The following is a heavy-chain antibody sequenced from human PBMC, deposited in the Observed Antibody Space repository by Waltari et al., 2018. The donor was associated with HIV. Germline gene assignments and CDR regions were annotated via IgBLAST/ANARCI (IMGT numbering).Heavy chain of an antibody. Sequence: QVQLVESGGGVVQPGGSLRLSCAASGFILHNFCMHWVRQSPGKGLEWVAVISFDGTNKYYADSVKGRFTVPRDKSKNTLFLQMNSLRAEDTALYYCAKDSAGATSYYYYVMDVWGQGTTVTVSS. J-gene: IGHJ6*02. V-gene: IGHV3-30*18. CDR2: ISFDGTNK. CDR3: AKDSAGATSYYYYVMDV. CDR1: GFILHNFC. D-gene: IGHD1-1*01.